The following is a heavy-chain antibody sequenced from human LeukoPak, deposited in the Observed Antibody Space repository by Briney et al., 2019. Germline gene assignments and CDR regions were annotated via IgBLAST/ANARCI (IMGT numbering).Heavy chain of an antibody. V-gene: IGHV4-39*07. J-gene: IGHJ4*02. CDR2: INNGGST. D-gene: IGHD2-2*01. Sequence: PSETLSLTCTLSGGSISSSNYYWGWIRQPPGRGLEWIGCINNGGSTSYHPTLKIRVTISVDTSKKQSSLKLSSVTAADTAVYYCARDSCSSTSCRKKFDYWGQGTLVTVSS. CDR3: ARDSCSSTSCRKKFDY. CDR1: GGSISSSNYY.